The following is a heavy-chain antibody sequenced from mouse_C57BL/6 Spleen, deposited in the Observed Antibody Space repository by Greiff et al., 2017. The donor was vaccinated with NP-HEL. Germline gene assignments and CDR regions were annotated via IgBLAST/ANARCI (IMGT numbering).Heavy chain of an antibody. V-gene: IGHV5-16*01. CDR2: INYDGSST. D-gene: IGHD2-4*01. CDR3: ARVDYDYDGLAY. CDR1: GFTFSDYY. Sequence: EVKLMESEGGLVQPGSSMKLSCTASGFTFSDYYMAWVRQVPEKGLEWVANINYDGSSTYYLDSLKSRFIISRDNAKNILYLQMSSLKSEDTATYYCARVDYDYDGLAYWGQGTLVTVSA. J-gene: IGHJ3*01.